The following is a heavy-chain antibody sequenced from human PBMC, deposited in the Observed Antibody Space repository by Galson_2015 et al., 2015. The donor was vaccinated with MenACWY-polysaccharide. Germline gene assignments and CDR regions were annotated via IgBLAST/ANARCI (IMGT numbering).Heavy chain of an antibody. V-gene: IGHV3-15*01. CDR1: GFTFSNDW. CDR2: IRSKTDGGKT. J-gene: IGHJ3*02. D-gene: IGHD3-3*01. Sequence: SLRLSCAASGFTFSNDWMNWVRQAPGKGLEWVGCIRSKTDGGKTDYAATAKGRFTISRDDSTNTLYLQMNSLETEDTGVYYCAYCSASYAFWTDGGYDIWGQGTMVTVSS. CDR3: AYCSASYAFWTDGGYDI.